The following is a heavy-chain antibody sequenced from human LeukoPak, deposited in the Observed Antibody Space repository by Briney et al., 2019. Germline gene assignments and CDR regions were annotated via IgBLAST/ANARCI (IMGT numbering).Heavy chain of an antibody. CDR3: ARDLDYGGYSNFEY. J-gene: IGHJ4*02. V-gene: IGHV3-74*01. CDR1: GFTFSSFW. CDR2: IKSDGSST. Sequence: GGSLRLSCAASGFTFSSFWMHWVRQAPGKGLLWVSRIKSDGSSTSYADSVKGRFTISSDNAKNTRYLQMNSLRAEDTAVYYCARDLDYGGYSNFEYWGEGTLVTVSS. D-gene: IGHD4-23*01.